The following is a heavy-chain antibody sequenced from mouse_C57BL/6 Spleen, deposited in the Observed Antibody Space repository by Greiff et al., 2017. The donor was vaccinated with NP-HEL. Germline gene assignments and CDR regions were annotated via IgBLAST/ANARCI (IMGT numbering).Heavy chain of an antibody. D-gene: IGHD2-2*01. Sequence: EVQLQQPVAELVRPGASVTLSCTASGFNFTNTYMHWVKQRPEQGLEWIGRIDPANGNTKYAPKFQGKATITADTSSNTAYLQLSSLTSEDTAIYYCARGGVTTAWFAYWGQGTLVTVSA. V-gene: IGHV14-3*01. CDR1: GFNFTNTY. J-gene: IGHJ3*01. CDR2: IDPANGNT. CDR3: ARGGVTTAWFAY.